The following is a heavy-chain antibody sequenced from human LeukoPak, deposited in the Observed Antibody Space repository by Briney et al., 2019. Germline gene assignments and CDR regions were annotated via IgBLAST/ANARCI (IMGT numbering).Heavy chain of an antibody. J-gene: IGHJ4*02. CDR1: GFTFSSYA. CDR3: AKSSPPPINY. D-gene: IGHD1-14*01. CDR2: FSGSGGST. Sequence: GGSLRLSCAASGFTFSSYAMSWVRQAPGKGLEWVSAFSGSGGSTYYADSVKGRFTISRDNSKNTVYLQMNSLRAEDTAVYYRAKSSPPPINYWGQGTLVTVSS. V-gene: IGHV3-23*01.